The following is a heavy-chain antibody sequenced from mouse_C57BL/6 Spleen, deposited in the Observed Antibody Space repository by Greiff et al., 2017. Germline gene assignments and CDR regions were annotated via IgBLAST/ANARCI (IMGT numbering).Heavy chain of an antibody. Sequence: EVKVVESGGGLVQPKGSLKLSCAASGFSFNTYAMNWVRQAPGKGLEWVARIRSKSNNYATYYADSVKDRFTISRDDSESMLYLQMNNLKTEDTAMYYCVRHADGYDEGAFDYWGQGTTLTVSS. CDR3: VRHADGYDEGAFDY. D-gene: IGHD2-2*01. V-gene: IGHV10-1*01. CDR1: GFSFNTYA. CDR2: IRSKSNNYAT. J-gene: IGHJ2*01.